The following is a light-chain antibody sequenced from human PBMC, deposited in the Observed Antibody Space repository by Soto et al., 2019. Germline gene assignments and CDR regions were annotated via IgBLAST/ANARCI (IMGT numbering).Light chain of an antibody. J-gene: IGLJ7*01. CDR3: AAWDDSLSDDV. CDR1: SSNIGSNY. V-gene: IGLV1-47*01. CDR2: RDY. Sequence: QSVLTQPPSASGTPGQRVTISCSGSSSNIGSNYVYWYQQFPGTAPKLLIYRDYQRPSGVPDRFSGSKSGTSASLAISGLRSEDEADYYCAAWDDSLSDDVFGGGTQLTVL.